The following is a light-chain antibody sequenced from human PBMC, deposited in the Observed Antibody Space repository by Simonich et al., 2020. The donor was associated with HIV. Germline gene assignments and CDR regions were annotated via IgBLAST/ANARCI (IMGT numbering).Light chain of an antibody. J-gene: IGKJ4*01. CDR1: QSVSSN. CDR3: QQYNYWPLFLT. V-gene: IGKV3-15*01. CDR2: GAS. Sequence: EIVMTQSPATLSVSPGERATLSCRASQSVSSNLAWYQQKPGQSPRLLIYGASARATVIPARFSGSGSGTEFTLTISSLQSEDFAVYYCQQYNYWPLFLTFGGGTKVEIK.